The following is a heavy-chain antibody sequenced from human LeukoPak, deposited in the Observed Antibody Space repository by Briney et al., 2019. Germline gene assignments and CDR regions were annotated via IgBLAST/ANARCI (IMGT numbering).Heavy chain of an antibody. CDR1: GFTFSNYS. D-gene: IGHD1-14*01. CDR2: ISFSGSYI. V-gene: IGHV3-21*01. J-gene: IGHJ6*03. Sequence: GGSLRLSCAASGFTFSNYSMNWVRQAPGKGLEWVSSISFSGSYIYYADSLRGRITISRDNTKNSLYLQMNSLRAEDTAVYYCARVGPWVNPDYYYYMDVWGKGTTVTVSS. CDR3: ARVGPWVNPDYYYYMDV.